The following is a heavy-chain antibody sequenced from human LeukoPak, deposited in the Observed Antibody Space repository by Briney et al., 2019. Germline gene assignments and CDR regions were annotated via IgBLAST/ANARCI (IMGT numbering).Heavy chain of an antibody. CDR2: ISCYNGDT. CDR1: GYIFNKYG. Sequence: ASVKVSCKASGYIFNKYGVSWVRQAPGQGLEWLAWISCYNGDTNYAQKFQGRVTVTTDTSTSTVFMELRNLNTDDTAVYYCARDNGDYGPYYMDVWGKGTTVTVSS. V-gene: IGHV1-18*01. J-gene: IGHJ6*03. D-gene: IGHD4-17*01. CDR3: ARDNGDYGPYYMDV.